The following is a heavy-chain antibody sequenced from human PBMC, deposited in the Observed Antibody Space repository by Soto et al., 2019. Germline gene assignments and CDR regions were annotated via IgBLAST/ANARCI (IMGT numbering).Heavy chain of an antibody. CDR2: IDPSDSYT. D-gene: IGHD3-9*01. Sequence: LKISCKGSGYSFTSYWISWVRQMPGKGLEWMGRIDPSDSYTNYSPSFQGHVTISADKSISTAYLQWSSLKASDTAMYYCARHLYDILTGYHNWFDPWGQGTLVTVSS. J-gene: IGHJ5*02. CDR3: ARHLYDILTGYHNWFDP. V-gene: IGHV5-10-1*01. CDR1: GYSFTSYW.